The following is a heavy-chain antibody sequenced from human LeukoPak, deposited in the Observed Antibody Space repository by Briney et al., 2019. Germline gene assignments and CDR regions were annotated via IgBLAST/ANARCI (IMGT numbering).Heavy chain of an antibody. D-gene: IGHD3-10*01. CDR1: GGSFSGYY. CDR2: INHSGST. Sequence: SETLSLTCSVYGGSFSGYYWSWIRQRPGKGLEWIGEINHSGSTNYNPSLKSRVTISVDTSKNQFSLKLSSVTAADTAVYYCARSGSYYHFDYWGQGTLATVSS. J-gene: IGHJ4*02. CDR3: ARSGSYYHFDY. V-gene: IGHV4-34*01.